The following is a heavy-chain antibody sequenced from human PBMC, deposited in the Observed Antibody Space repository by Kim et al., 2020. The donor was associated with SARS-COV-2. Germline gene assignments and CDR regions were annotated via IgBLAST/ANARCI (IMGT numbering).Heavy chain of an antibody. CDR3: ASGGSYPEGNWFDP. D-gene: IGHD1-26*01. Sequence: SPSFQGQVTISADKSISTAYLQWSSLKASDTAMYYCASGGSYPEGNWFDPWGQGTLVTVSS. V-gene: IGHV5-51*01. J-gene: IGHJ5*02.